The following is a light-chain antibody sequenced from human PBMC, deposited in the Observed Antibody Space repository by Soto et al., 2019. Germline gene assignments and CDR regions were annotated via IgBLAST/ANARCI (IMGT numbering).Light chain of an antibody. Sequence: QAVVTQESSLTVSPGETVTLTCASSTRAVTSASFPNWCQQKPGQAPRTLICSTNIRHSWTPARFSGSLLGGKAALTLSGAPPEDEAEYYCLLYDGGAWVFGGGTKLTVL. V-gene: IGLV7-43*01. CDR3: LLYDGGAWV. CDR2: STN. J-gene: IGLJ3*02. CDR1: TRAVTSASF.